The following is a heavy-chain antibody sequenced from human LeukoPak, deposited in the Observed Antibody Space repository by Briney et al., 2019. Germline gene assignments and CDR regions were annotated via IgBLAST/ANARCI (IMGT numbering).Heavy chain of an antibody. CDR1: GFTFSSFW. CDR2: IKQDGSEK. V-gene: IGHV3-7*05. CDR3: ARAPDLDSSGYYYRFFQH. D-gene: IGHD3-22*01. J-gene: IGHJ1*01. Sequence: GGSLRLSCAASGFTFSSFWMAWVRQAPGKGLEWVANIKQDGSEKYYVDSVKGRFTISRDNAKNSLYLQMNSLRAEDTAVYYCARAPDLDSSGYYYRFFQHWGQGTLVTVSS.